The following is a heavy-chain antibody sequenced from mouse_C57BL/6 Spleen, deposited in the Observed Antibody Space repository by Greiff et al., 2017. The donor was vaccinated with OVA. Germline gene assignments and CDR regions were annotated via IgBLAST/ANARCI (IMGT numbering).Heavy chain of an antibody. CDR2: IDPEDGET. J-gene: IGHJ2*01. V-gene: IGHV14-2*01. CDR3: TRSTTVVAHFDY. CDR1: GFNIKDYY. Sequence: VQLQQSGAELVKPGASVKLSCTASGFNIKDYYMHWVKQRTEQGLEWIGRIDPEDGETKYAPKFKGKATITADTSSNTAYLQLSSLTSEDTAVYYCTRSTTVVAHFDYWGQGTTLTVSS. D-gene: IGHD1-1*01.